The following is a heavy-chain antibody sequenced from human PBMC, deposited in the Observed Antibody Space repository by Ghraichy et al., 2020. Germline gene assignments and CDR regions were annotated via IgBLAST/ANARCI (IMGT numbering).Heavy chain of an antibody. D-gene: IGHD3-10*01. V-gene: IGHV4-39*01. Sequence: SCTVSGGSISSSSYYWGWIRHPPGKGLEWIGSIYYSGSTYYNPSLKSRVTISVDTSKNQFSLKLSSVTAADTAVYYCARRGHYYGSETNDYWGQGTLVTVSS. CDR3: ARRGHYYGSETNDY. J-gene: IGHJ4*02. CDR2: IYYSGST. CDR1: GGSISSSSYY.